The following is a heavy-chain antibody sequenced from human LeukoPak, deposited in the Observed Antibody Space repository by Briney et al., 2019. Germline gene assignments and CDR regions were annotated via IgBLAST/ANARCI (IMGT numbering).Heavy chain of an antibody. CDR3: AKSTAPAGYYLDY. Sequence: GGSLRLSCAASGFTFSTYGMHWVRQAPGKGLEWVAIISYDGNDKDYAVSVRGRFTISRDNSKNTLYLQMNSLRGEDTAVYYCAKSTAPAGYYLDYWGQGILVTVSS. CDR2: ISYDGNDK. V-gene: IGHV3-30*18. CDR1: GFTFSTYG. J-gene: IGHJ4*02. D-gene: IGHD2-2*01.